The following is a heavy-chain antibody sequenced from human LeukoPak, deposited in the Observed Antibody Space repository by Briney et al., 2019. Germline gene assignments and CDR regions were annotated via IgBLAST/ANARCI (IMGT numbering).Heavy chain of an antibody. CDR1: GGAFSSYA. D-gene: IGHD5-18*01. CDR3: ASRTDTAYAFDI. CDR2: IIPIFGTA. J-gene: IGHJ3*02. Sequence: VKVSCTASGGAFSSYAISWVRQAPGQGLEWMGGIIPIFGTANYAQKFQGRVTITADESTSTAYMELSSLRSEDTAVYYCASRTDTAYAFDIWGQGTTVTVSS. V-gene: IGHV1-69*13.